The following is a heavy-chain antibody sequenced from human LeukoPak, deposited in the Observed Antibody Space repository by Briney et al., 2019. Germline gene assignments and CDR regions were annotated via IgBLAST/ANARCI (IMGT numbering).Heavy chain of an antibody. V-gene: IGHV4-31*03. J-gene: IGHJ1*01. CDR3: ARVSGSSSWSPLAEYFQH. Sequence: PSETLSLTCTVSGGSISSGGYYWSWIRQHPGKGLEWIGYIYYSGSTYYNPSLKSRVTISVDTSKNQFSLKLSSVTAADTAVYSCARVSGSSSWSPLAEYFQHWGQGTLVTVSS. D-gene: IGHD6-13*01. CDR1: GGSISSGGYY. CDR2: IYYSGST.